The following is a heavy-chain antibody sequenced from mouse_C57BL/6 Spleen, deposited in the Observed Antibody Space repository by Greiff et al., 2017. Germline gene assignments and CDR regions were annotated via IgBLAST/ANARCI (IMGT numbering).Heavy chain of an antibody. CDR1: GYTFTSYW. Sequence: VQLQQPGAELVKPGASVKMSCKASGYTFTSYWITWVKQRPGQGLEWIGDIYPGSGSTNYNEKFKSKATLTVDTSSSTAYMQLSSLTSEDSAVYDCARQIYYGKPWFAYWGQGTLVTVAA. CDR3: ARQIYYGKPWFAY. J-gene: IGHJ3*01. CDR2: IYPGSGST. D-gene: IGHD2-1*01. V-gene: IGHV1-55*01.